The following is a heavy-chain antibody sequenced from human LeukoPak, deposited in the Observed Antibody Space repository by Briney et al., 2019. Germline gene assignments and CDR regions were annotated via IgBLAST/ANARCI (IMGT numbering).Heavy chain of an antibody. CDR3: RLGGYYYDQVRSAFDY. CDR1: GGTFSSYA. Sequence: ASVKVSCKASGGTFSSYAISWVRQAPGQGLEWMGRIIPILGIANYAQKFQGRVTITADKSTSTAYMELSSLRSEDTAVYYCRLGGYYYDQVRSAFDYWGQGTLVTVSS. J-gene: IGHJ4*02. V-gene: IGHV1-69*04. D-gene: IGHD3-22*01. CDR2: IIPILGIA.